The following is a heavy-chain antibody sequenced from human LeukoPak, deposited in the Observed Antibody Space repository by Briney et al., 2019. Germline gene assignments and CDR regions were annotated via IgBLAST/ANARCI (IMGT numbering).Heavy chain of an antibody. CDR3: ARVKRGVVPVALDYYYYMGV. CDR2: MNPNSGKT. J-gene: IGHJ6*03. D-gene: IGHD2-2*01. V-gene: IGHV1-8*03. Sequence: GASVKVSCKASGYTFTSYDINWVRQATGQGLEWMGWMNPNSGKTDCAQKFQDRVTISRNTSISTAYMELSSLISEDTAVYYCARVKRGVVPVALDYYYYMGVWGKGTTVTVSS. CDR1: GYTFTSYD.